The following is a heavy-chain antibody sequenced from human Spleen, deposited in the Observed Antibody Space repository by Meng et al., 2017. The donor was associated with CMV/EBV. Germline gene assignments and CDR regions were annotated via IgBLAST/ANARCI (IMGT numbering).Heavy chain of an antibody. CDR1: GYSISSGYY. CDR2: VYHSGNA. CDR3: ARKSVTLVRGVSDYYYSMDV. Sequence: GSLRLSCTVSGYSISSGYYWGWIRQPPGKGLEWIGNVYHSGNAYYSPSLKSRVTISVDTSKNQFSLNLNSVTAADTAVYYCARKSVTLVRGVSDYYYSMDVWGQGTTVTVSS. J-gene: IGHJ6*02. D-gene: IGHD3-10*01. V-gene: IGHV4-38-2*02.